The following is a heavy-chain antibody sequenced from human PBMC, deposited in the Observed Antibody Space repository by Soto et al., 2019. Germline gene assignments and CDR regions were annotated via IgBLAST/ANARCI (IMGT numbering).Heavy chain of an antibody. J-gene: IGHJ3*02. CDR1: GYTFTSYG. D-gene: IGHD2-8*02. Sequence: SVKVSCKASGYTFTSYGISWVRQAPGQGLEWMGWIVVGSGNTNYAQKFQERVTITRDMSTSTAYMELSSLRSEDTAVYYCAAVPWWAFDIWGQGTMVTVSS. V-gene: IGHV1-58*02. CDR3: AAVPWWAFDI. CDR2: IVVGSGNT.